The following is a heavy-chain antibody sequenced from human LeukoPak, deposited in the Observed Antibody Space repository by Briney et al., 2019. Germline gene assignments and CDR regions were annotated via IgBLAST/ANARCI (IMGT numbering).Heavy chain of an antibody. CDR1: GGSISSSSYY. V-gene: IGHV4-39*01. Sequence: TSETLSLTCTVSGGSISSSSYYWGWIRQPPGTGLEWIGRIYYSGGTYYNPSPKSRVTISVDTSKNQFSLKLSSVTAADTAVYYCARTPSGSLSKVDYWGQGTLVTVSS. J-gene: IGHJ4*02. CDR3: ARTPSGSLSKVDY. CDR2: IYYSGGT. D-gene: IGHD6-19*01.